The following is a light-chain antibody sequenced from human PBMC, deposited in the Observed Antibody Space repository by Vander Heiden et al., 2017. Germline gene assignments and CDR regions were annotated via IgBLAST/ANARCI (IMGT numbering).Light chain of an antibody. Sequence: SYELTQPPSASVSPGQTASITCSGDKLGDKYACWYQQKPGQSPVLVIYQDSKRPSGITERFSGSNSGTTGTLTISGTQAVDEADYYCQAWDSSTFAVFGGGTKLTVL. J-gene: IGLJ2*01. CDR2: QDS. CDR1: KLGDKY. CDR3: QAWDSSTFAV. V-gene: IGLV3-1*01.